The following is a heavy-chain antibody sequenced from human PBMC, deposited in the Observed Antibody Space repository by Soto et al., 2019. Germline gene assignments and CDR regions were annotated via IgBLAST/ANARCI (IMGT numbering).Heavy chain of an antibody. CDR2: ISYDGSNT. Sequence: GGSLRLSCVASGFTFSSYGMHWVRQAPGKGLEWVAIISYDGSNTYYADSVKGRFTISRDNSKNTLHLQMNSLRAEDTAVYYCAKDYCSGGSCYYFDYWGQGTLVTVSS. D-gene: IGHD2-15*01. CDR3: AKDYCSGGSCYYFDY. V-gene: IGHV3-30*18. CDR1: GFTFSSYG. J-gene: IGHJ4*02.